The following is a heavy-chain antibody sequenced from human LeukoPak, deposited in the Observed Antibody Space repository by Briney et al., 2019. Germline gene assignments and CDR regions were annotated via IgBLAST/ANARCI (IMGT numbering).Heavy chain of an antibody. CDR3: ARPLRYCSGGSCYPYYFDY. CDR2: TYPGDSDT. D-gene: IGHD2-15*01. V-gene: IGHV5-51*01. CDR1: GYSFTSYW. Sequence: GESLKISCKGSGYSFTSYWIGWVRQMPGKGLEWMGITYPGDSDTRYSPSFQGQVTISADKSISTAHLQWSSLKASDTAMYYCARPLRYCSGGSCYPYYFDYWGQGTPVTVSS. J-gene: IGHJ4*01.